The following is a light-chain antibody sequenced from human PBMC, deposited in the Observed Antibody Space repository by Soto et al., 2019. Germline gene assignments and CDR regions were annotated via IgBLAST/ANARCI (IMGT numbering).Light chain of an antibody. V-gene: IGKV3-15*01. CDR2: GAS. J-gene: IGKJ1*01. CDR1: QSVNNN. CDR3: QQYNNWWT. Sequence: EIVMTQSPATLSVSPGERATLSCRASQSVNNNLAWYQQKPGQAPRLLIYGASTRATGIPARFSGSVSGSDFTLTISSLQSEDFAMYYCQQYNNWWTFGQGTKVDIK.